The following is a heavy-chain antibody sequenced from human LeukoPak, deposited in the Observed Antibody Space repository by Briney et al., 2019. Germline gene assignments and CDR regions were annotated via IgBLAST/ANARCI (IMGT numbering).Heavy chain of an antibody. D-gene: IGHD5-18*01. CDR2: IYHSGST. Sequence: SETLSPTCAVSGYSISSGYYWGWIRQPPGKGLEWIGSIYHSGSTYYNPSLKSRVTISVDTSKNQFSLKLSSVTAADTAVYYCARGTTMVTSAFDIWGQGTMVTVSS. J-gene: IGHJ3*02. CDR3: ARGTTMVTSAFDI. V-gene: IGHV4-38-2*01. CDR1: GYSISSGYY.